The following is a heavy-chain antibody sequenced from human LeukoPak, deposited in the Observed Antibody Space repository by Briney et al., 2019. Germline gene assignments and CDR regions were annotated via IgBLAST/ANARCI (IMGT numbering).Heavy chain of an antibody. CDR2: IVPIFGTT. V-gene: IGHV1-69*05. CDR1: GGSFGSYA. Sequence: SVKVSCKASGGSFGSYAIYWVRQAPGQGLEWMGGIVPIFGTTDYAHSFQGRVTITTDESTNTVYMELSSLRSEDTAVYYCARVSGILLSISPYYHYHYMDVWGKGNTVIVSS. CDR3: ARVSGILLSISPYYHYHYMDV. J-gene: IGHJ6*03. D-gene: IGHD2-2*01.